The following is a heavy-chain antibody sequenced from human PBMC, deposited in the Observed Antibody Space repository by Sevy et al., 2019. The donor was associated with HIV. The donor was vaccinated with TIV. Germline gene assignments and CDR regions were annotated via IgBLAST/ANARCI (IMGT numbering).Heavy chain of an antibody. CDR1: GFTFSDYY. Sequence: GGSLRLSCAASGFTFSDYYMSWIRQAPGKGLEWVSYISSSGSTIYYADSVMGRFTISRDNAKNSLYLQMNSLRAEDTAVYYCARDQGVYYYDSSGYIPYYFDYWGQGTLVTVSS. CDR2: ISSSGSTI. V-gene: IGHV3-11*01. J-gene: IGHJ4*02. D-gene: IGHD3-22*01. CDR3: ARDQGVYYYDSSGYIPYYFDY.